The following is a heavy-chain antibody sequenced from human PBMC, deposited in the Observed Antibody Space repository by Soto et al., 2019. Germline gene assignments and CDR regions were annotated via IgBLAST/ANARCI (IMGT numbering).Heavy chain of an antibody. CDR1: GGSISSGGYY. D-gene: IGHD3-16*02. V-gene: IGHV4-31*03. CDR3: ARAIRNDYVWGSYRRDYGMDV. Sequence: QVQLQESGPGLVKPSQTLSLTCTVSGGSISSGGYYWSWLRQHPGKGLEWIRYIYYSGSTYYNPSLKSRVTISVDTSKNQFSLKLSSVTAADTAVYYCARAIRNDYVWGSYRRDYGMDVWGQGTTVTVSS. CDR2: IYYSGST. J-gene: IGHJ6*02.